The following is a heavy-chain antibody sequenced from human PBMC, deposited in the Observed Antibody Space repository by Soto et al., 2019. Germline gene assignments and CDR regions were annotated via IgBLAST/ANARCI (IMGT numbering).Heavy chain of an antibody. CDR3: AKDRLGYCSGGSCNDAFDI. CDR1: GFTFSSYG. V-gene: IGHV3-30*18. D-gene: IGHD2-15*01. CDR2: ISYDGSNK. J-gene: IGHJ3*02. Sequence: QVQLVESGGGVVQPGRSLRLSCAASGFTFSSYGMHWVRQAPGKGLEWVAVISYDGSNKYYADSVKGRFTISTDNSKNKLYLPMNSLRAEDTAVYYCAKDRLGYCSGGSCNDAFDIWGQGTMVTVSS.